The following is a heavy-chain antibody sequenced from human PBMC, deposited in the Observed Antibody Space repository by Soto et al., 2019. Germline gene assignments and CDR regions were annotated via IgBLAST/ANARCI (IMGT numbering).Heavy chain of an antibody. V-gene: IGHV1-18*04. Sequence: QVQLVQSGAEVKKPGASVKVSCKASGYTFTSYGISWVRQAPGQGLEWMGWISAYNGNTNYAQKLQGRVTMTTDTSTSTAYLERRSLRSDDTAVYYCARDPRPYDSSGYYVHWGQGTLVTVSS. J-gene: IGHJ4*02. CDR3: ARDPRPYDSSGYYVH. CDR1: GYTFTSYG. CDR2: ISAYNGNT. D-gene: IGHD3-22*01.